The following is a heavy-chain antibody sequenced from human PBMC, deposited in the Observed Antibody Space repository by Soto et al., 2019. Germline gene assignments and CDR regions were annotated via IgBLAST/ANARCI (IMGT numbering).Heavy chain of an antibody. D-gene: IGHD1-26*01. CDR1: GFTFSDSA. CDR3: ATANNTSPFDY. Sequence: ASVKVSCKASGFTFSDSAVQWVRQARGQSLEWIGRIIVDSGNTKSAEKFTERVSMSWDMSTSTAFMELRSLSSDDTAVYYCATANNTSPFDYWGLGTLVTVSS. CDR2: IIVDSGNT. J-gene: IGHJ4*02. V-gene: IGHV1-58*01.